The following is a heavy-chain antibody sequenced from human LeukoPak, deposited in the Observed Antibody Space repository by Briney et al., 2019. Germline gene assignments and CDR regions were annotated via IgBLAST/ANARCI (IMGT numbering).Heavy chain of an antibody. Sequence: GGSLRLSCAVSGFTFSTYWMHWVRQAPGKGLVWVSHINTNGGTTTYADSVKGRFTISRDNAKNTVYLQMNSLRAEDTAVYYCARDVGYGFNYWGQGTLVTVSS. CDR3: ARDVGYGFNY. CDR1: GFTFSTYW. V-gene: IGHV3-74*01. J-gene: IGHJ4*02. CDR2: INTNGGTT. D-gene: IGHD5-18*01.